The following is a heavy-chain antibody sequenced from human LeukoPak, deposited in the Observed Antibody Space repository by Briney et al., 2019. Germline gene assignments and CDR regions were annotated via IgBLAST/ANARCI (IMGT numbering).Heavy chain of an antibody. J-gene: IGHJ4*02. CDR1: GFTFSSYS. Sequence: GGSLRLSCAASGFTFSSYSMNWVRQAPGKGLEWVSSISSGSSYIYYADSVKGRFTISRDNAKNSLYLQMNSLRAEDTAVYYCARDLFRRGYSYGAFDYWGQGTLVTVSS. CDR2: ISSGSSYI. CDR3: ARDLFRRGYSYGAFDY. V-gene: IGHV3-21*01. D-gene: IGHD5-18*01.